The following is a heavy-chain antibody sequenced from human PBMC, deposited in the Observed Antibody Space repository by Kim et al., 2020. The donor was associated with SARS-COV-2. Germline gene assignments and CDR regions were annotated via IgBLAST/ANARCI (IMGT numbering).Heavy chain of an antibody. Sequence: GGSLRLSCAASGFTFNTYGMHWVRQAPGKGLEWVAVISYDGSNKYYADSVKGRFTISRDNSKNTLYLQMNSLRIEDTAVYYCAKSFSGSYFGSDYWGQETPVTVSS. V-gene: IGHV3-30*18. J-gene: IGHJ4*02. CDR3: AKSFSGSYFGSDY. CDR1: GFTFNTYG. CDR2: ISYDGSNK. D-gene: IGHD1-26*01.